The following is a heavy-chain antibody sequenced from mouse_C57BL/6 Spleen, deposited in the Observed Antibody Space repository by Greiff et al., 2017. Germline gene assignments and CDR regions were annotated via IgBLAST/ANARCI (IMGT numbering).Heavy chain of an antibody. Sequence: EVKLVESGGGLVKPGGSLKLSCAASGFTFSSYTMSWVRQTPEKRLEWVATISGGGGNTYYPDSVKGRCTISRDNAKNTLYLQMSSLRSEDTALYYCARQKSNYYAMDYWGQGTSVTVSS. V-gene: IGHV5-9*01. D-gene: IGHD2-5*01. CDR2: ISGGGGNT. CDR1: GFTFSSYT. CDR3: ARQKSNYYAMDY. J-gene: IGHJ4*01.